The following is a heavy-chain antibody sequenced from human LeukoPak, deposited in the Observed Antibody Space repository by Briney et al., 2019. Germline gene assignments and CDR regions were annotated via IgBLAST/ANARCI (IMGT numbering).Heavy chain of an antibody. V-gene: IGHV4-59*01. D-gene: IGHD4-17*01. CDR2: IYYSGST. CDR1: GGSISSYY. Sequence: SETLSLTCTVSGGSISSYYWSWIRQPTGKGLEWIGYIYYSGSTNYNPSLKSRVTISVDTSKNQFSLKLSSVTAADTAVYYCAREGGDGDAVDYWGQGTLVTVSS. J-gene: IGHJ4*02. CDR3: AREGGDGDAVDY.